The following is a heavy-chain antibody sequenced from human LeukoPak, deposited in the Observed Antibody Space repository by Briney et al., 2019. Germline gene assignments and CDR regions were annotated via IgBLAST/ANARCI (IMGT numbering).Heavy chain of an antibody. Sequence: PSETLSLTCAVYGGSFSGYYWSWIRQPPGKGLEWIGEINHSGSTNYNPSLTSRVTISVDASKNQFSLKLSSVTAADTAVYHCARHGGRVLNWFDPWGQGTLVTVSS. CDR3: ARHGGRVLNWFDP. CDR1: GGSFSGYY. J-gene: IGHJ5*02. D-gene: IGHD2/OR15-2a*01. CDR2: INHSGST. V-gene: IGHV4-34*01.